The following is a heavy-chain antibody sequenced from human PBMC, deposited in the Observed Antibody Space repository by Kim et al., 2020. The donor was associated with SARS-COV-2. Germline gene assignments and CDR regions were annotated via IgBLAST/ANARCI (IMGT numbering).Heavy chain of an antibody. CDR2: ISAYNGNT. Sequence: ASVKVSCKASGYTFTSYGISWVRQAPGQGLEWMGWISAYNGNTNYAQKLQGRVTMTTDTSTSTAYMELRSLRSDDTAVYYCAMGIVDTAMVYYYYGMDVWGQGTTVTVSS. V-gene: IGHV1-18*01. D-gene: IGHD5-18*01. CDR1: GYTFTSYG. J-gene: IGHJ6*02. CDR3: AMGIVDTAMVYYYYGMDV.